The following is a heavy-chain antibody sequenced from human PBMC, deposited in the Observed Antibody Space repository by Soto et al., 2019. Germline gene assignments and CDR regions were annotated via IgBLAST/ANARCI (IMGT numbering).Heavy chain of an antibody. V-gene: IGHV3-30*18. CDR3: AKDLYGAGCYNYFDP. Sequence: QVHLVESGGGVVQPGRSLRLSCAASGFTFSTTGMHWVRQAPGKGLEWVAMISHDVGVKHYTDSVKGRFTISRDTSNNTVYLQMNSLRPENTAMYHCAKDLYGAGCYNYFDPWGQGTLVTVSS. CDR2: ISHDVGVK. D-gene: IGHD3-10*01. CDR1: GFTFSTTG. J-gene: IGHJ5*02.